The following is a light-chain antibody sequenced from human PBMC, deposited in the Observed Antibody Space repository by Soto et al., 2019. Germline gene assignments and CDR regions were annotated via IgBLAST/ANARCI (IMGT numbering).Light chain of an antibody. CDR1: QDISNY. CDR3: QQSDNLPFT. V-gene: IGKV1-33*01. CDR2: GAS. J-gene: IGKJ3*01. Sequence: DIQMTQSPSSLSASVGDRVTISCQASQDISNYLNWYQQKPGQAPRLLIYGASNFETGVPSRFSGSGSGTDFTFTISSLQPEDIATYYCQQSDNLPFTFGPGTKVHIK.